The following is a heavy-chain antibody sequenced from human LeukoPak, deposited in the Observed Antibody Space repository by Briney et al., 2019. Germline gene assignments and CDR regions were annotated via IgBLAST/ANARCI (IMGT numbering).Heavy chain of an antibody. CDR2: ISHSGGST. J-gene: IGHJ3*02. CDR1: GFTFPTYA. D-gene: IGHD2-15*01. Sequence: GGSLGLSCAASGFTFPTYAMTWVRQAPGKGLEWVSGISHSGGSTYYADSVKGRFNISRDNSRNTVYLQMNSLRAEDSAVYHCARGPYCGGGTCYTLGAFDIWGQGTLASVSS. CDR3: ARGPYCGGGTCYTLGAFDI. V-gene: IGHV3-23*01.